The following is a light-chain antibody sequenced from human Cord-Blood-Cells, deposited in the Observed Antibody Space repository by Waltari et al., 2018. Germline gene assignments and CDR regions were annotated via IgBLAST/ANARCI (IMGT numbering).Light chain of an antibody. V-gene: IGKV1-39*01. CDR1: QSISSY. Sequence: DIQMTQSPSSLSASVGDRVTITCRASQSISSYLNRDQQKPGKAPKLLIYAASSLISGVPSRFSGGGSGTDVTLTIRRLQPEDFATYYCQQSYSTPRTFGPGTKVDIK. CDR3: QQSYSTPRT. J-gene: IGKJ3*01. CDR2: AAS.